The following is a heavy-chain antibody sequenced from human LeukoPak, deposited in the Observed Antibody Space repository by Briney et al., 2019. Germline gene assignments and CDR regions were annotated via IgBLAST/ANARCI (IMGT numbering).Heavy chain of an antibody. V-gene: IGHV1-69*02. J-gene: IGHJ4*02. D-gene: IGHD3-10*01. CDR3: ARTAMRFGEFPMD. CDR1: GYTFTSYY. CDR2: IIPILGIA. Sequence: ASVKVSCKASGYTFTSYYMHWVRQAPGQGLEWMGRIIPILGIANYAQKFQGRVTITADKSTSTAYMELSSLRSEDTAVYYCARTAMRFGEFPMDWGQGTLVTVSS.